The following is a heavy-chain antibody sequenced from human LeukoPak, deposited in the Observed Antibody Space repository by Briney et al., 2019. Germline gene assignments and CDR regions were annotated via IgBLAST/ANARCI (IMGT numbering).Heavy chain of an antibody. J-gene: IGHJ5*02. CDR1: GFTFSDHY. D-gene: IGHD1-26*01. CDR2: TRNKANSYTT. V-gene: IGHV3-72*01. Sequence: GGSLRLSCAASGFTFSDHYMDWVRQAPGKGLEWVGRTRNKANSYTTEYAASVKGRFTISRDDSKNSLYLQMNSLKAEDTAVYYCARDLSGSYSSWGQGTLVTVSS. CDR3: ARDLSGSYSS.